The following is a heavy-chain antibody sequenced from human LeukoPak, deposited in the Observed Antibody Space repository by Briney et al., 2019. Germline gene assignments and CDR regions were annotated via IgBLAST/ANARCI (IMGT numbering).Heavy chain of an antibody. J-gene: IGHJ4*02. CDR2: IISIFGTA. Sequence: SVKVSCKASGGTFGSYAISWVRQAPGQGLEWMGGIISIFGTANYAQKFQGRVTITADESRSTAYMELSSLRSEDTAVYYCARAKVVVITDGFDYWGQGTLVTVYS. D-gene: IGHD3-22*01. CDR3: ARAKVVVITDGFDY. CDR1: GGTFGSYA. V-gene: IGHV1-69*13.